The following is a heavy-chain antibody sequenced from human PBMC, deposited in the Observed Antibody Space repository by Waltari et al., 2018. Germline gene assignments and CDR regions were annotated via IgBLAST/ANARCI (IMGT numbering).Heavy chain of an antibody. Sequence: EVQLVESGGGLVQPGGSLSLSRPACGFTLSNYWTSWVRQAPGKGPEWVANIMTDGREEYYVDSVRGRFTISRDNAKNSLYLQMNSLRPEDTAVYYCVRDQWFAFDIWGQGTMVTVSS. CDR2: IMTDGREE. V-gene: IGHV3-7*01. CDR1: GFTLSNYW. J-gene: IGHJ3*02. CDR3: VRDQWFAFDI. D-gene: IGHD3-22*01.